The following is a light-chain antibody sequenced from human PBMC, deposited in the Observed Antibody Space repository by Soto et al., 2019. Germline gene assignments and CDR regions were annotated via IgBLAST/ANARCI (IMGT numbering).Light chain of an antibody. J-gene: IGKJ3*01. CDR1: LGVANY. V-gene: IGKV1-39*01. Sequence: DIQMTQSPSSLSASVGDRVTITCRASLGVANYLNWYHHKPGEAPKLLIYAASRLQSGVPSRFTGRGSETDFTLTISSLQPEDFATYYCQQSHTSPLTFGPGTKVDIK. CDR2: AAS. CDR3: QQSHTSPLT.